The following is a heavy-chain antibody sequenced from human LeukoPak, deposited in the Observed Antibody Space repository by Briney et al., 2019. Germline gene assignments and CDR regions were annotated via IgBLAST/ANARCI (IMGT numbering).Heavy chain of an antibody. D-gene: IGHD2-8*01. CDR1: GFTFRSYS. CDR3: AGAGGRHVLHPAY. V-gene: IGHV3-48*02. CDR2: IDTSSSTI. J-gene: IGHJ4*02. Sequence: PGGSLRLSCAASGFTFRSYSMNWVRQAPGKGLEWISYIDTSSSTIWYADSVKGRFTISRDNAENSLYLQMNSLRDDDTAVYYCAGAGGRHVLHPAYWGQGILVTVSS.